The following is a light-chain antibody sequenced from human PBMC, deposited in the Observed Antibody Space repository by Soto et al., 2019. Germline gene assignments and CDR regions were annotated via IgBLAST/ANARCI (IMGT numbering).Light chain of an antibody. CDR1: QSVSSNN. Sequence: EIGLTQSPGTLSLSPGERATLSCRASQSVSSNNLAWYQQRPGQAPRVVIYGASTRATGIPERFSGSGSGTDFTLTISILEPEDFAVYYWQQYCRSPFTFGTGTKVDIK. J-gene: IGKJ3*01. V-gene: IGKV3-20*01. CDR3: QQYCRSPFT. CDR2: GAS.